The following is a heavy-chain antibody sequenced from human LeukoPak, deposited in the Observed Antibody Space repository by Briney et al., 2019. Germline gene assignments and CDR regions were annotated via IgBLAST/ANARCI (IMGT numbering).Heavy chain of an antibody. D-gene: IGHD2-15*01. CDR3: VRDPIHGYPDYFDS. CDR1: GFIFTNFP. V-gene: IGHV3-30-3*01. CDR2: MSIDGNTK. Sequence: GGSLRLSCAASGFIFTNFPLHWVRPTPDMGLECVAIMSIDGNTKYYADSVRGRFTVSRDNSKNTVYLQMNSLRVEDTAVYYCVRDPIHGYPDYFDSWGQGTLVTVSS. J-gene: IGHJ4*02.